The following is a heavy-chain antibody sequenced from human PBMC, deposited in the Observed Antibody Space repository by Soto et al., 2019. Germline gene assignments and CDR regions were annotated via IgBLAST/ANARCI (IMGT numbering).Heavy chain of an antibody. CDR1: GGSIHGYY. V-gene: IGHV4-59*01. CDR2: IYYSGST. D-gene: IGHD4-17*01. Sequence: PSETLSLTCTVSGGSIHGYYWSWIRQPPGKGLEWIGYIYYSGSTNYNPSLKSRVTISVDTSKNQFSLKLSSVTAADTAVYYCARDAGLATVVTPGYFDYWGHGTLVTVSS. J-gene: IGHJ4*01. CDR3: ARDAGLATVVTPGYFDY.